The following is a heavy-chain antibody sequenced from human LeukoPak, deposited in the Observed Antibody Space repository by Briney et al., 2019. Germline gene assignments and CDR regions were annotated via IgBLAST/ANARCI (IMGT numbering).Heavy chain of an antibody. CDR2: INTNTGNP. V-gene: IGHV7-4-1*02. D-gene: IGHD3-10*01. Sequence: ASVKVSCKASGYTFTSYDINWVRQATGQGLEWMGWINTNTGNPTYAQGFTGRFVFSLDTSVSTAYLQISSLKADDTAVYYCARGMVRGVIIPYYWGQGTLVTVSS. CDR1: GYTFTSYD. CDR3: ARGMVRGVIIPYY. J-gene: IGHJ4*02.